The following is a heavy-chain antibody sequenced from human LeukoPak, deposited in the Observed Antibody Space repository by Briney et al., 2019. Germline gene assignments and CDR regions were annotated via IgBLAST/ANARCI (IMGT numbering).Heavy chain of an antibody. J-gene: IGHJ4*02. D-gene: IGHD6-19*01. Sequence: PGGSLRLSCAASGFTFSSYWMSWIRQAPGKGLEWVANIKEDGSEKYYVDSVKGRFTTSRDDAKNSLYLQMNSLRAGDTAVFYCARGSGWYADYWGQGTLVTVSS. CDR2: IKEDGSEK. CDR3: ARGSGWYADY. CDR1: GFTFSSYW. V-gene: IGHV3-7*04.